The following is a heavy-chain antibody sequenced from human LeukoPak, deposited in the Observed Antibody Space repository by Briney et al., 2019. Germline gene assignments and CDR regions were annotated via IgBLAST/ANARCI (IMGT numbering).Heavy chain of an antibody. CDR3: ARPQRSGHLDL. J-gene: IGHJ5*02. CDR2: IYYSGTT. Sequence: PSETLSLTCTLSGGSITRSGYYWGWIRQPPGKGLEWIGNIYYSGTTYYNPPLKSRVTISVDTSKNQFSLKLSSVTAADTAVYYCARPQRSGHLDLWGQGTLVIVSS. CDR1: GGSITRSGYY. V-gene: IGHV4-39*01. D-gene: IGHD3-3*01.